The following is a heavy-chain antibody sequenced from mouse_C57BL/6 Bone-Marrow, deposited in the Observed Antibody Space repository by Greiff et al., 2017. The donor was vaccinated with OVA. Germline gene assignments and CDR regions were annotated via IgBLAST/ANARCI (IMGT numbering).Heavy chain of an antibody. J-gene: IGHJ4*01. D-gene: IGHD1-1*01. Sequence: VQLVESGGGLVQPKGSLKLSCAASGFSFNTYAMNWVRQAPGKGLEWVARIRSKSNNYATYYADSVKDRFTISRDDSESMLYLQMNNLKTEDTAMYYCVREYYGSSPEDYWGQGTSVTVSS. V-gene: IGHV10-1*01. CDR1: GFSFNTYA. CDR3: VREYYGSSPEDY. CDR2: IRSKSNNYAT.